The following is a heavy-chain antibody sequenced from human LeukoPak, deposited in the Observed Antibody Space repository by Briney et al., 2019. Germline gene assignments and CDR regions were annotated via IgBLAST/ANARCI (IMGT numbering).Heavy chain of an antibody. D-gene: IGHD6-13*01. V-gene: IGHV1-24*01. Sequence: ASVKVSCKVSGYTLTELSMHWVRQAPGKGLEWMGGFDPEDGETIYAQKFQGRVTITADKSTSTAYVELSSLRSEDTAVYYCARAVVAAAVSGWFDPWGQGTLVTVSS. CDR2: FDPEDGET. CDR1: GYTLTELS. CDR3: ARAVVAAAVSGWFDP. J-gene: IGHJ5*02.